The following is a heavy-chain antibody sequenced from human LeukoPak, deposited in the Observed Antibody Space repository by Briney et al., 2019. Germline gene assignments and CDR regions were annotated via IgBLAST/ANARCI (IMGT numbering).Heavy chain of an antibody. J-gene: IGHJ3*02. Sequence: PGGSLRLSCAASGFTFSSYSMNWVRQAPGKGLEWVSSISSSSSYIYYADSVKGRFTISRDNAKNSLYLQMNSLRAEDTAVYYCARPTPVGATEGAFDIWGQGTMVTLSS. CDR3: ARPTPVGATEGAFDI. CDR1: GFTFSSYS. V-gene: IGHV3-21*01. CDR2: ISSSSSYI. D-gene: IGHD1-26*01.